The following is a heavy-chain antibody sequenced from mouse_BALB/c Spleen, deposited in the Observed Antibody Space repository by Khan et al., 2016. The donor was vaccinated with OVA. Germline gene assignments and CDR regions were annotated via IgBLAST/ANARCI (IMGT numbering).Heavy chain of an antibody. J-gene: IGHJ4*01. D-gene: IGHD2-12*01. V-gene: IGHV3-2*02. Sequence: EVQLQESGPGLVKPSQSLSLTCTVTGYSITSDFAWNWIRQFPGNKLEWMGYISSTGSTSYSPSLKSRTSITRDTSKNQFFLHLNSVTTEDTVTYYCAKSRHYSDSYAMDYWGQGTSVTVSS. CDR3: AKSRHYSDSYAMDY. CDR2: ISSTGST. CDR1: GYSITSDFA.